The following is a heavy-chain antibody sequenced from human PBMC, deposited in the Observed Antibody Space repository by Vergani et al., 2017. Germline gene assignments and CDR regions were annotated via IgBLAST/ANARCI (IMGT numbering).Heavy chain of an antibody. J-gene: IGHJ4*02. CDR1: EYSFGNYW. CDR2: IYPADSDT. D-gene: IGHD5-24*01. V-gene: IGHV5-51*01. Sequence: EVELVQSGPEMRKPGESLKISCKGSEYSFGNYWIVWLRQMPGKGLECMGIIYPADSDTRYSPSFQGQVTISADKSISTAFLQWDSLKVSDTALYYCARHTNYTDSWGQGTLVTVSS. CDR3: ARHTNYTDS.